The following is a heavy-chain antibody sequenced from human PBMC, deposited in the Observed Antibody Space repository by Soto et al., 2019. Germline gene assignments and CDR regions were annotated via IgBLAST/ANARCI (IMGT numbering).Heavy chain of an antibody. J-gene: IGHJ4*02. CDR2: IRSSSSTI. D-gene: IGHD6-13*01. CDR3: ARELTGYSSSWYDY. V-gene: IGHV3-48*02. Sequence: PGGSLRLSCAASGFTFSSYSMNWVRQAPGKGLEWVSYIRSSSSTIYYADSVKGRFTISRDNAKNSLYLQMNSLRDEDTAVYYCARELTGYSSSWYDYWGQGTLVTVSS. CDR1: GFTFSSYS.